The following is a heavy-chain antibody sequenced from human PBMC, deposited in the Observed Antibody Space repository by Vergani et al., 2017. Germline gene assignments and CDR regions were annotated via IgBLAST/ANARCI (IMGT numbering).Heavy chain of an antibody. D-gene: IGHD2-21*01. CDR1: GDSLRGHY. Sequence: QVQLRQWGAGLVKPSETLSLTCGIYGDSLRGHYWSWIRQSPGKGLEWIGQINHSGHTIYNPSLESRVTMSVDTSKNQFSLQLSSVTAADTAVYYCARASHCINCYSEGPNGPGYYYMDVWGKGTTVTVSS. CDR2: INHSGHT. J-gene: IGHJ6*03. V-gene: IGHV4-34*02. CDR3: ARASHCINCYSEGPNGPGYYYMDV.